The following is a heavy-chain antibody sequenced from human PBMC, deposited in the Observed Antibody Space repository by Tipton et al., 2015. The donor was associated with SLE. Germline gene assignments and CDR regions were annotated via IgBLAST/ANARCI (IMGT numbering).Heavy chain of an antibody. D-gene: IGHD4-11*01. J-gene: IGHJ2*01. CDR3: VRDPLRDYIQRKDWYFDL. V-gene: IGHV4-38-2*02. CDR1: GDSITSGYY. CDR2: VYHRMST. Sequence: TLSLTCAVSGDSITSGYYWGWIRQPPGKGLEWIGSVYHRMSTYYNPSLKSRVTISIDTTKNQSSLKMTSVTAADTAIYYCVRDPLRDYIQRKDWYFDLWGRGTQVTVSS.